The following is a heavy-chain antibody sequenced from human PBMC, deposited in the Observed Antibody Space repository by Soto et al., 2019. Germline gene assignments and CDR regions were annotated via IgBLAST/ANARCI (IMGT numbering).Heavy chain of an antibody. J-gene: IGHJ3*02. Sequence: GGSLRLSCAASGFTFSSYEMNWVRQAPGKGLEWVSYISSSGSTIYYADSVKGRLTISRDNAKNSLYLQMNSLRAEDTAVYYCASRGGWGSAFDIWGQGTMVTVSS. CDR2: ISSSGSTI. CDR1: GFTFSSYE. D-gene: IGHD3-16*01. V-gene: IGHV3-48*03. CDR3: ASRGGWGSAFDI.